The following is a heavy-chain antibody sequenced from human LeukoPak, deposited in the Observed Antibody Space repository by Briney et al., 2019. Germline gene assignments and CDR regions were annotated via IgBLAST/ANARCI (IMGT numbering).Heavy chain of an antibody. V-gene: IGHV4-39*07. J-gene: IGHJ5*02. CDR3: ARDTLSRTGDWFDP. CDR1: AGSITSGYF. Sequence: SETLSLTCTVSAGSITSGYFWGWVRQPPGKGLEWIGSIDYSGSTYYNPSLKSRVTISVDTSKNQFSLKLSSVTAADTAVYYCARDTLSRTGDWFDPWGQGTLVTVSS. CDR2: IDYSGST. D-gene: IGHD7-27*01.